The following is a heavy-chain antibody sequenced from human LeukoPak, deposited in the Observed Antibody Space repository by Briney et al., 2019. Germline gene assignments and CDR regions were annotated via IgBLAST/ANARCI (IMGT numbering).Heavy chain of an antibody. Sequence: GGSLRLSCAASGLGFSSAMNWVRQAPGKGLEWVSAISGSGDRTYYGDSVKGRFTISRDNSKNTLYLQMNSLRAEDTAVYYSATGTGGSYTWGTYYFDYWGQGALVTVSS. CDR3: ATGTGGSYTWGTYYFDY. V-gene: IGHV3-23*01. CDR1: GLGFSSA. D-gene: IGHD1-26*01. CDR2: ISGSGDRT. J-gene: IGHJ4*02.